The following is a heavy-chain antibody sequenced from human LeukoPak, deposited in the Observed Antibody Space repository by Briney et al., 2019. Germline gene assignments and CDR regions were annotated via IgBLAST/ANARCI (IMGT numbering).Heavy chain of an antibody. Sequence: GGSLRLSCAASGFTFSSYSMNWVRQAPGKGLEWVSSISSSSSYIYYADSAKGRFTISRDNAKNSLYLQMNSLRAEDTAVYYCASAVAAAPIDAFDIWGQGTMVTVSS. CDR2: ISSSSSYI. V-gene: IGHV3-21*01. CDR3: ASAVAAAPIDAFDI. J-gene: IGHJ3*02. CDR1: GFTFSSYS. D-gene: IGHD6-13*01.